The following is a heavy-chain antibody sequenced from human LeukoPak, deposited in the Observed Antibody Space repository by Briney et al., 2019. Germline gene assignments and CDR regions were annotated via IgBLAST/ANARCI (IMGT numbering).Heavy chain of an antibody. J-gene: IGHJ3*02. CDR2: IIPIFGTA. D-gene: IGHD3-22*01. CDR3: ARVPSRLTYYYDSSGYTDAFDI. Sequence: SVKVSCKASGGTFSSYAISWVRQAPGQGLEWMGGIIPIFGTANYAQKFQGRVTMTRNTSISTACMELSSLRSEDTAVYYCARVPSRLTYYYDSSGYTDAFDIWGQGTMVTVSS. CDR1: GGTFSSYA. V-gene: IGHV1-69*05.